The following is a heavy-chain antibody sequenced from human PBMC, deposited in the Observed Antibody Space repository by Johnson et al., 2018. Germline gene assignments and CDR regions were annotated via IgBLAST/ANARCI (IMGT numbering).Heavy chain of an antibody. Sequence: VQLVESGGGVVQPGRSLRLSCAASGFTFSSYGMHWVRQAPGKGLEWVAVIYGGGSTYYADSVKGRFTISRDNAKNSLYLEMNSLRAEDTAVYYWAGGRPGYSSGWDGTYYDGMDVWGQGTTVTVSS. CDR3: AGGRPGYSSGWDGTYYDGMDV. CDR1: GFTFSSYG. D-gene: IGHD6-19*01. CDR2: IYGGGST. V-gene: IGHV3-NL1*01. J-gene: IGHJ6*02.